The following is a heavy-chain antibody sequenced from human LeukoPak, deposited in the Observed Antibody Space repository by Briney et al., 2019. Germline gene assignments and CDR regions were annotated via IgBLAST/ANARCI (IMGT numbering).Heavy chain of an antibody. J-gene: IGHJ4*02. CDR3: AVWGGDRLDC. D-gene: IGHD7-27*01. V-gene: IGHV4-59*08. Sequence: SETLSLTCTASSGSISNYSLSWIRQPPGKGLEWIGDIFHTGGTNYNPSLERRVTISVDTSKNQSSLNLNSVTAADTAVYYCAVWGGDRLDCWVQGTLVTVCS. CDR1: SGSISNYS. CDR2: IFHTGGT.